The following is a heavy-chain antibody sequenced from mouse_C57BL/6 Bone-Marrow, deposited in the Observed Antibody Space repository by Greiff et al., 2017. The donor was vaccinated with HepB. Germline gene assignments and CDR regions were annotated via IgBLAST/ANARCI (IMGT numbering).Heavy chain of an antibody. Sequence: VQRVESGPGLVQPSQRLSITCTVSGFSLTSYGVHWVRQSPGKGLEWLGVIWRGGSTDYNAAFMSRLSITKDNSKSQVFFKMNSLQADDTAIYYCAKGDDYLHFDYWGQGTTLTVSS. V-gene: IGHV2-5*01. CDR1: GFSLTSYG. D-gene: IGHD2-4*01. CDR3: AKGDDYLHFDY. J-gene: IGHJ2*01. CDR2: IWRGGST.